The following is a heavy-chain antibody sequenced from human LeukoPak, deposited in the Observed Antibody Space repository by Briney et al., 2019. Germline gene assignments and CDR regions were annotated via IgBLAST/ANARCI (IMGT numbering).Heavy chain of an antibody. CDR3: ARDHGMATPEIDY. D-gene: IGHD5-24*01. CDR2: INPNSGGA. CDR1: GYTFTGYF. J-gene: IGHJ4*02. V-gene: IGHV1-2*04. Sequence: ASVKVSCKASGYTFTGYFMHWVRQAAGQGLEWMGWINPNSGGANYAQKFQDWVTLTRDTSISTAYMELSRLRSDDTAVYYCARDHGMATPEIDYWGQGTLVTFSS.